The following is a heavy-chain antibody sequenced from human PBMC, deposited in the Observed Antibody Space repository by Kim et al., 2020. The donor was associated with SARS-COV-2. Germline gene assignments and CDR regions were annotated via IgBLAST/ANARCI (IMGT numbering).Heavy chain of an antibody. J-gene: IGHJ6*02. D-gene: IGHD3-9*01. CDR1: GFTVSSNY. CDR2: IYSGGST. Sequence: GGSLRLSCAASGFTVSSNYMSWVRQAPGKGLEWVSVIYSGGSTYYADSVKGRFTISRDNSKNTLYLQMNSLRAEDTAVYYCARDPFYYDILTGPEPYGMDAWGQGTTVTVSS. CDR3: ARDPFYYDILTGPEPYGMDA. V-gene: IGHV3-66*01.